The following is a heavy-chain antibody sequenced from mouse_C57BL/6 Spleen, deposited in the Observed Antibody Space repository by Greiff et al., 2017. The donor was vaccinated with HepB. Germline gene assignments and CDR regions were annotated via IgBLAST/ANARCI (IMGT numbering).Heavy chain of an antibody. D-gene: IGHD2-1*01. V-gene: IGHV5-17*01. J-gene: IGHJ4*01. Sequence: VKLVESGGGLVKPGGSLKLSCAASGFTFSDYGMHWVRQAPEKGLEWVAYISSGSSTIYYADTVKGRFTISRDNAKNTLFLQMTSLRSEDTAMYYCARPMVTTGYYAMDYWGQGTSVTVSS. CDR1: GFTFSDYG. CDR2: ISSGSSTI. CDR3: ARPMVTTGYYAMDY.